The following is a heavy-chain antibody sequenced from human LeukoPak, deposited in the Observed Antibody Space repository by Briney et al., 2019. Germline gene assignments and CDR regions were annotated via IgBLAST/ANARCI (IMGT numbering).Heavy chain of an antibody. CDR2: INVGNGNT. CDR1: GYSFSTYA. J-gene: IGHJ4*02. D-gene: IGHD3-10*01. Sequence: ASVKVSCKPSGYSFSTYAMQWVRQAPGQRLEWMGWINVGNGNTKYSQKFQGRVTLTRDTSASTAYVELSSLRSEDTAVYYCARDNGDYYGSGSFDYWGQGTLVTVSS. V-gene: IGHV1-3*01. CDR3: ARDNGDYYGSGSFDY.